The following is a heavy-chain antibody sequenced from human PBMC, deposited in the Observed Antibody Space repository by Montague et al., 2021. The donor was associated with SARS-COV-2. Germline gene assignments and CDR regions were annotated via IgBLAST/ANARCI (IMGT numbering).Heavy chain of an antibody. Sequence: SETLSLTCIVSGGSTNYYYWSWIRQSPGKGLEWIGYMYYSGSTNYNPSLKSRVTMSIDRSKNQFSLRLRSVTAADTAVYYCARVARYCTNGVCQTYYYGLDVWGHGTTVTVSS. V-gene: IGHV4-59*01. J-gene: IGHJ6*02. CDR1: GGSTNYYY. CDR2: MYYSGST. CDR3: ARVARYCTNGVCQTYYYGLDV. D-gene: IGHD2-8*01.